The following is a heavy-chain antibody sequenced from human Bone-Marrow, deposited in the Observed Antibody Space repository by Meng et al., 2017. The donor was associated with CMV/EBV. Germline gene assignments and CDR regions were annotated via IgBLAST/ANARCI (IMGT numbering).Heavy chain of an antibody. CDR1: GFRFSGYS. J-gene: IGHJ6*02. CDR3: PRIGVGYTYGAGMDV. D-gene: IGHD5-18*01. Sequence: GESLKISCAASGFRFSGYSLNWVRQAPGKGLEWVAVISHDGSNKYHADSVKGRFTISRDNSRNTLYLQMNSLRSEDTAVYYCPRIGVGYTYGAGMDVWGQGTTVTVSS. CDR2: ISHDGSNK. V-gene: IGHV3-30*03.